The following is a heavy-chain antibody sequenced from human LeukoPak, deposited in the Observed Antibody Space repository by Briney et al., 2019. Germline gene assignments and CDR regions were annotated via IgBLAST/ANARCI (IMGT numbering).Heavy chain of an antibody. CDR3: TKEGAVTGSMWFDH. J-gene: IGHJ5*02. D-gene: IGHD6-19*01. CDR1: GFTFSSYG. V-gene: IGHV3-30*18. CDR2: ISSDGRIT. Sequence: GGSLRLSCAASGFTFSSYGIHWVRQAPGKGLEWVAVISSDGRITYYADSVKGRFTISRDNSKSTMYVKMNSLRTEDTAVYYCTKEGAVTGSMWFDHWGQGTLVTVSS.